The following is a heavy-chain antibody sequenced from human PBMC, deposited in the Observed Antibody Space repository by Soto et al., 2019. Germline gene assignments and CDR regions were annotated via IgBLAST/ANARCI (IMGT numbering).Heavy chain of an antibody. V-gene: IGHV4-39*01. CDR3: ARHQKSATYFGY. CDR2: VYTDGTT. J-gene: IGHJ4*02. Sequence: QLQLQESGPGLVKTSETLSLTCTVSGDSINSGTYYWGWIRLSPGKGLEWIGSVYTDGTTYHNPSLRSRVAISVDTSMNEFSLEMESVTATDTAVYFCARHQKSATYFGYWGQGTRITVSS. CDR1: GDSINSGTYY.